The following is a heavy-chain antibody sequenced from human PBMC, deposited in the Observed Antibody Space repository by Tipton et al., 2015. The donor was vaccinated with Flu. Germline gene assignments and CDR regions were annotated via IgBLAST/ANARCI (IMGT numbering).Heavy chain of an antibody. J-gene: IGHJ5*02. V-gene: IGHV4-61*02. CDR3: ARDYSSYWSYNWFDP. CDR1: GGSLRSGRYF. CDR2: INSTGTT. Sequence: TLSLTCTVSGGSLRSGRYFWSWIRQPAGKGLEWIGRINSTGTTDYTPSLKSRLTISADTTKNEVFLRLTSVTAADTAVYYCARDYSSYWSYNWFDPWGQGTLVTVSS. D-gene: IGHD6-13*01.